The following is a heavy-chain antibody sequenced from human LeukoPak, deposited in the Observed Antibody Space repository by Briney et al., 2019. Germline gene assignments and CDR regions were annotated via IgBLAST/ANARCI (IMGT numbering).Heavy chain of an antibody. V-gene: IGHV3-74*03. CDR3: AGEGRVSGYDFDC. CDR2: INSDGSSI. Sequence: GGSLRLSCAASGFTFSSYWMHWVRQAPGKGLVWVSRINSDGSSITYADSVKGRFTISRDNAKNTLYLQMNSLRVEDTAVYYCAGEGRVSGYDFDCWGQGTLVTVSS. J-gene: IGHJ4*02. CDR1: GFTFSSYW. D-gene: IGHD5-12*01.